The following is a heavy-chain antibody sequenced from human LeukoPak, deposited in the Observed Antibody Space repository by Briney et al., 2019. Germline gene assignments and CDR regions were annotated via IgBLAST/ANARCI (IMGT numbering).Heavy chain of an antibody. V-gene: IGHV3-48*04. CDR2: ISSSGSAK. CDR3: AKDTTSWHDAFDI. D-gene: IGHD2-2*01. Sequence: GGSLRLSCVASGFTFTSYTMNWVRQAPGKGLEWVSYISSSGSAKYYADSVKGRFTISRDNAKNSLYLQMDSLRAEDTAMYYCAKDTTSWHDAFDIWGQGTMVTVSS. J-gene: IGHJ3*02. CDR1: GFTFTSYT.